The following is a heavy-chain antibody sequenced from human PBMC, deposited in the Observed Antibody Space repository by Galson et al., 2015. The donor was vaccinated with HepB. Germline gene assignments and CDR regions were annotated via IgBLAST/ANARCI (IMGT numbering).Heavy chain of an antibody. Sequence: SLRLSCAASGFTFSSYAMHWVRQAPGKGLEWVAVISYDGSNKYYADSVKGRFTISRDNSKNTLYLQMNSLRAEDTAVYYCARTGYSGSYPAYYYGMDVWGQGTTVTVSS. V-gene: IGHV3-30*04. CDR3: ARTGYSGSYPAYYYGMDV. CDR2: ISYDGSNK. J-gene: IGHJ6*02. D-gene: IGHD1-26*01. CDR1: GFTFSSYA.